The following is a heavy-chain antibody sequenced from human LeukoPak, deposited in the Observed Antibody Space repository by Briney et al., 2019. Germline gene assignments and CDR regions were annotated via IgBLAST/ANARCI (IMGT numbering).Heavy chain of an antibody. CDR2: ISGSGGST. J-gene: IGHJ4*02. CDR3: AKGTMYYFDY. V-gene: IGHV3-23*01. CDR1: GFTFRNFA. Sequence: GGSLRLSCVASGFTFRNFAMSWVRQAPGKGLEWVSAISGSGGSTYYADSVKGRFTISRDNSKNTLYLQMNSLRAEDTAVYYCAKGTMYYFDYWGQGTLVTVSS.